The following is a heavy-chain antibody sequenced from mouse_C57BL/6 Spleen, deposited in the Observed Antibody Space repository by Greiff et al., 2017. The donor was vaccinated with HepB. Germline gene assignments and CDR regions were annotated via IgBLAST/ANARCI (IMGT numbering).Heavy chain of an antibody. CDR3: ARAVTDGYYLDY. D-gene: IGHD2-3*01. CDR2: IYPSDSET. CDR1: GYTFTSYW. Sequence: VQLQQPGAELVRPGSSVKLSCKASGYTFTSYWMDWVKQRPGQGLEWIGNIYPSDSETNYNQKFKDKATLTVDKSSSTAYMQLSSLTSEDSAVYYCARAVTDGYYLDYWGQGTTLTVSS. J-gene: IGHJ2*01. V-gene: IGHV1-61*01.